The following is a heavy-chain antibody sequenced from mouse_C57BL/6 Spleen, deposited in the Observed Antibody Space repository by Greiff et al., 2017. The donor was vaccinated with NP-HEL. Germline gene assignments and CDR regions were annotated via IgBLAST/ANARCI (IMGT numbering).Heavy chain of an antibody. CDR2: IDPSDSYT. Sequence: VQLQQSGAELVKPGASVKLSCKASGYTFTSYWMQWVKQRPGQGLEWIGEIDPSDSYTNYNQKFKGKATLTVDTSSSTAYMQLSSLTSEDSAVYDCARRRPVDYWGQGTTLTVSS. CDR3: ARRRPVDY. CDR1: GYTFTSYW. V-gene: IGHV1-50*01. J-gene: IGHJ2*01.